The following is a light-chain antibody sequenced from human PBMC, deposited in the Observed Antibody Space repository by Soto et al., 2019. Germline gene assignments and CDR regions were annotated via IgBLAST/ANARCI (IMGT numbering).Light chain of an antibody. CDR2: DDR. CDR3: QVWDRNNNHVL. CDR1: DIGSKS. V-gene: IGLV3-21*02. J-gene: IGLJ3*02. Sequence: SYELTQPPSVSVAPGQTAMITCGGNDIGSKSVHWYQQRPGQAPVLVVYDDRDRPSGTPERFSGSNSESTATLTISRVEAGDEADYYCQVWDRNNNHVLFGGGTQLTVL.